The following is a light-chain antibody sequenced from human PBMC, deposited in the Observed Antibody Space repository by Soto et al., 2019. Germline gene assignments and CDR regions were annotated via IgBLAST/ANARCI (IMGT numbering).Light chain of an antibody. V-gene: IGKV3-15*01. CDR3: QQYAESPLT. CDR2: GAS. Sequence: EIVMTQSPPTLSVSPGERATLSCRASQSVSSNLAWYQQKPGQAPRLLIYGASTRATGIPARFSGSGSGTEFTLTISSLQSEDFAVYYCQQYAESPLTFGGGTKVEIK. CDR1: QSVSSN. J-gene: IGKJ4*01.